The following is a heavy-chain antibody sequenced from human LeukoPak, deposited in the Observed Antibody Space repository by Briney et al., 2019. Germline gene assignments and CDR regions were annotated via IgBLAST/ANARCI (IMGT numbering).Heavy chain of an antibody. CDR2: ISGSGGST. V-gene: IGHV3-23*01. CDR3: AKGEWYSSSWFPSGYGY. CDR1: GFTFSSYA. D-gene: IGHD6-13*01. J-gene: IGHJ4*02. Sequence: PGGSLRLSCAASGFTFSSYAMSWVRQAPGRGLEWVSAISGSGGSTYYADSVKGRFTISRDNSKNTLYLQMNSLRAEDTAVYYCAKGEWYSSSWFPSGYGYWGQGTLVTVSS.